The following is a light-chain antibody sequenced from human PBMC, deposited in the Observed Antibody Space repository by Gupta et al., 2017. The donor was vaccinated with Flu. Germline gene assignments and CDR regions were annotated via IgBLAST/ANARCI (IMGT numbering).Light chain of an antibody. V-gene: IGKV4-1*01. CDR1: QSGLYSSNNKNY. J-gene: IGKJ1*01. CDR2: WAS. Sequence: DIAMTQSPDSLAVSLGERATINCKSSQSGLYSSNNKNYLAWYQQKPGQPPKLLIYWASTRESGVPDRFSGSGSGTDFTLTISSLQAEDVAVYYCQQDYSTPWTFGQGTKVEIK. CDR3: QQDYSTPWT.